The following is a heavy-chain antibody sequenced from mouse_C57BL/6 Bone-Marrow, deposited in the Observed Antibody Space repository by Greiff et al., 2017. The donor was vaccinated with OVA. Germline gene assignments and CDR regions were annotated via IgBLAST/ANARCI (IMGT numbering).Heavy chain of an antibody. CDR2: IRNKANGYTT. CDR3: ARGGDDYDGGENFDY. CDR1: GFTFTDYY. D-gene: IGHD2-4*01. V-gene: IGHV7-3*01. Sequence: EVHLVESGGGLVQPGGSLSLSCAASGFTFTDYYMSWVRQPPGKALEWLGFIRNKANGYTTEYSASVKGRFTISRDNSQSILYLQMNALRAEDSATYYCARGGDDYDGGENFDYWGQGTTLTVSS. J-gene: IGHJ2*01.